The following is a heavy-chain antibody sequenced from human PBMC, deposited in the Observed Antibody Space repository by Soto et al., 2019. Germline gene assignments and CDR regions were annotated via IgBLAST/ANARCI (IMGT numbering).Heavy chain of an antibody. J-gene: IGHJ5*02. CDR1: GASLMGYY. V-gene: IGHV4-4*07. CDR2: IYATGSS. Sequence: SETLSLTCKVSGASLMGYYWSWSRQPPGKGLEWIGRIYATGSSDYNPSLKSRITISVDMSKKQFSLTLRSVTAADTAMYYCVRDGTKNLRDWFDPWGQGILVTVSS. D-gene: IGHD1-1*01. CDR3: VRDGTKNLRDWFDP.